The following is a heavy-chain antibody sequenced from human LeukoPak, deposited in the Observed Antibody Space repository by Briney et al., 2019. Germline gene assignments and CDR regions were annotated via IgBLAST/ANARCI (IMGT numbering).Heavy chain of an antibody. J-gene: IGHJ4*02. V-gene: IGHV1-46*01. CDR2: INPSSGST. D-gene: IGHD5-18*01. Sequence: ASVKVSCKSSGYTFTTYYMHWVRQAPGQGLEWMGIINPSSGSTSYAQKFQGRVTMTRDTSTSTVYMELSSLRSEDTAIYYCARVLGAHRYGSIDHWGQGTLVTVSS. CDR1: GYTFTTYY. CDR3: ARVLGAHRYGSIDH.